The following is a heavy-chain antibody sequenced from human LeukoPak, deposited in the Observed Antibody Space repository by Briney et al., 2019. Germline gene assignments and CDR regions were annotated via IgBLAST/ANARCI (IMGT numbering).Heavy chain of an antibody. CDR3: ARAYSGYDFGYY. D-gene: IGHD5-12*01. V-gene: IGHV1-69*04. Sequence: SVKVSCKASGGTFSSYAISWVRQAPGQGLEWMGRIIPILGIANYAQKFQGRVTITADKSTSTAYMELSSLRSEDTAVYYCARAYSGYDFGYYWGQGTLVTVSS. J-gene: IGHJ4*02. CDR2: IIPILGIA. CDR1: GGTFSSYA.